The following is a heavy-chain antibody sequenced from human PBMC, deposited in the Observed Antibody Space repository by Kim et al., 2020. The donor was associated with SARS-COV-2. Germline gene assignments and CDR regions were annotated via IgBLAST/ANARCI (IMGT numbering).Heavy chain of an antibody. Sequence: GGSLRLSCAASGFTFSSYWMHWVRQAPGKGLVWVSRINSDGSSTSYADSVKGRFTISRDNAKNTLYLQMNSLRAEDTAVYYCARPVGDCSGGSCYYYYYGMDVWGQGTTFTVSS. CDR2: INSDGSST. CDR1: GFTFSSYW. J-gene: IGHJ6*02. V-gene: IGHV3-74*01. CDR3: ARPVGDCSGGSCYYYYYGMDV. D-gene: IGHD2-15*01.